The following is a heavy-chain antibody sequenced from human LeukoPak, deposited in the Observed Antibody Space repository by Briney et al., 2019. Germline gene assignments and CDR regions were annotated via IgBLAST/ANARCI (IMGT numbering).Heavy chain of an antibody. V-gene: IGHV3-21*01. Sequence: GGSLRLSCAASGFTFSSYSMNWVRQAPGKGLEWVSSTSSSSSYIYYADSVKGRFTISRDNAKNSLYLQMNSLRAEDTAVYYCARESRRVCSSTSCYSDYWGQGTLVTVSS. CDR3: ARESRRVCSSTSCYSDY. J-gene: IGHJ4*02. D-gene: IGHD2-2*02. CDR2: TSSSSSYI. CDR1: GFTFSSYS.